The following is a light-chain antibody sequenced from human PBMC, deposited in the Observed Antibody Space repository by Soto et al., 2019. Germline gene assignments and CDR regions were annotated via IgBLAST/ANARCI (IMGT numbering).Light chain of an antibody. CDR1: SGHSSYA. CDR3: QTWGSGIPWV. V-gene: IGLV4-69*01. Sequence: QPVLTQSPSASASLGASVKRTCTLSSGHSSYAIAWHQQQPEKGPRYLMKLNSDGSHSKGDTIPDRFSGSSSGAERYLTISSLQSEDEADYYCQTWGSGIPWVFGGGTKLTVL. CDR2: LNSDGSH. J-gene: IGLJ3*02.